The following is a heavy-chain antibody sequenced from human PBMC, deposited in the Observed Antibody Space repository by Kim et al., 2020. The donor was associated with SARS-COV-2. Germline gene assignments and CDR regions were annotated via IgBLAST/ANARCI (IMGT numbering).Heavy chain of an antibody. D-gene: IGHD3-22*01. Sequence: GGSLRLSCAASGFTFSSYAMSWVRQAPGKGLEWVSAISGSGGSTYYADSVKGRFTISRDNSKNTLYLQMNSLRAEDTAVYYCAKDLKEVVVVYYFDYWGQGTLVTVSS. CDR2: ISGSGGST. V-gene: IGHV3-23*01. CDR1: GFTFSSYA. J-gene: IGHJ4*02. CDR3: AKDLKEVVVVYYFDY.